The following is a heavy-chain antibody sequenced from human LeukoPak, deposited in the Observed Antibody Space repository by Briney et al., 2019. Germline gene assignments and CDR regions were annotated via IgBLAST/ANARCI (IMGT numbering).Heavy chain of an antibody. J-gene: IGHJ4*02. CDR1: GGAISYYY. Sequence: SETLSLTCTVSGGAISYYYWNWIRQPPGKGLEWIGYIYYTGNTNYNPSLKSRVTISVDTSKNQFSLKLSSVTAADTAVYYCAREAIRGLFDYWGQGTLVTVSS. D-gene: IGHD5-24*01. V-gene: IGHV4-59*12. CDR2: IYYTGNT. CDR3: AREAIRGLFDY.